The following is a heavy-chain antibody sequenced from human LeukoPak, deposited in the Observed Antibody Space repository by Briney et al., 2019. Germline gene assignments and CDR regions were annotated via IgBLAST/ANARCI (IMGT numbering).Heavy chain of an antibody. D-gene: IGHD3-3*01. Sequence: PSETLSLTCAVSGGSFSGYYWSWIRQPPGKGLEWIGEINHSGSTNYNPSLKSRVTISVDTSKNQFSLKLSSVSAADTAVYYCARGPRYYDFWTTPWDAFDIWGQGTMVTVSS. CDR1: GGSFSGYY. CDR2: INHSGST. V-gene: IGHV4-34*01. CDR3: ARGPRYYDFWTTPWDAFDI. J-gene: IGHJ3*02.